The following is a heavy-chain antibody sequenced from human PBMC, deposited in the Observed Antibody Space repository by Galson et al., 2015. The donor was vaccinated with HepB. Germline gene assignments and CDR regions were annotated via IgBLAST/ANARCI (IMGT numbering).Heavy chain of an antibody. J-gene: IGHJ4*02. D-gene: IGHD6-19*01. CDR3: ASGYSSGWYRLRGSGRFDY. CDR1: GGSFSGYY. CDR2: INHSGST. Sequence: ETLSLTCAVYGGSFSGYYWSWIRQPPGKGLEWIGEINHSGSTNYNPSLKSRVTISVDTSKNQFSLKLSSVTAADTAVYYCASGYSSGWYRLRGSGRFDYWGQGTLVTVSS. V-gene: IGHV4-34*01.